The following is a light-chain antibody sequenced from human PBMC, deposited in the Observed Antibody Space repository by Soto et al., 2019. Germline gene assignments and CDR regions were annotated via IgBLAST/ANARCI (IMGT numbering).Light chain of an antibody. V-gene: IGLV1-44*01. J-gene: IGLJ1*01. CDR1: SSNIGTNA. Sequence: QAVLTQPPSASGTPGQRVTISCSGGSSNIGTNAVNWYQQLPGTAPKLLIYNNNQRPSGVPDRFSGSKSGTSASLAISGLQSEDEADYYCAAWDDSLNGDVFGTGTQLTVL. CDR2: NNN. CDR3: AAWDDSLNGDV.